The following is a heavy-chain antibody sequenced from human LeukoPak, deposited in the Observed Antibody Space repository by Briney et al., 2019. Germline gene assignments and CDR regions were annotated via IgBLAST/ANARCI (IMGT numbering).Heavy chain of an antibody. V-gene: IGHV1-46*01. D-gene: IGHD6-13*01. J-gene: IGHJ4*02. Sequence: ASVKLSCKASGYTFTSYYMHWVRHPPAQGLEWMGIIHPSGGSTSYAQKFQGSVTMTSDTSTSTVYMELSRLMSDDKTEHSSVRGGYSSSWFIPDFDYWGQGTLVTVSS. CDR2: IHPSGGST. CDR1: GYTFTSYY. CDR3: VRGGYSSSWFIPDFDY.